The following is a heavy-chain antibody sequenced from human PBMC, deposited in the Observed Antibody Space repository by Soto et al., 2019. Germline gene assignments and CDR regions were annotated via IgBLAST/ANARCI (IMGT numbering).Heavy chain of an antibody. D-gene: IGHD2-2*01. CDR1: GYMFTSYG. CDR3: ARVVPGAEAWFGP. Sequence: ASVKVSCKASGYMFTSYGITWVRQAPGQPLEWLGWISLYSDGTNYAQKFQGRVSMTTDTSTTTAYMELRSLRSDDTAVYYCARVVPGAEAWFGPWGQGTLVTVSS. V-gene: IGHV1-18*01. CDR2: ISLYSDGT. J-gene: IGHJ5*02.